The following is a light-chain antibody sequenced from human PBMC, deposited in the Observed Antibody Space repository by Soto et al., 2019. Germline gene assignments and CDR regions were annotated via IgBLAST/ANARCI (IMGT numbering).Light chain of an antibody. Sequence: EIVLTQSPATLSLSPGERATLSCRASQSVSRYLAWYQQKPGQAPRLLIYDASNRATGIPARFSGSGSGTDFTLTINGVEPEDFAVYYCHQRSNWPSTFGGGTKVEIK. V-gene: IGKV3-11*01. J-gene: IGKJ4*01. CDR2: DAS. CDR3: HQRSNWPST. CDR1: QSVSRY.